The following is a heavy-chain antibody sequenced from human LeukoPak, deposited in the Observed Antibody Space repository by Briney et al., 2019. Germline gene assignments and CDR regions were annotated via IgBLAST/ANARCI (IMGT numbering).Heavy chain of an antibody. CDR1: GFTFSNYA. J-gene: IGHJ6*03. CDR2: ITFHGDHI. V-gene: IGHV3-30*04. D-gene: IGHD4-11*01. CDR3: AKAPVYYYYYMDV. Sequence: GGSLRLSCAASGFTFSNYAMHWFRQSPRKGLEWVAAITFHGDHIYYADSVKGRFTISRDNSKNTLYLQMNPLRAEDTAVYYCAKAPVYYYYYMDVWGKGTTVTVSS.